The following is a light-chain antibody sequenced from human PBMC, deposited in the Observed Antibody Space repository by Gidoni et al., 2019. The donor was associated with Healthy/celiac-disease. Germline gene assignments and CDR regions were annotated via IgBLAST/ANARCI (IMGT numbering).Light chain of an antibody. CDR2: DAS. Sequence: EIVLTHSPATLALSPGESATLSCRASQSVSSYLPWYQQKPVQAPRLLIYDASNRATGIPARCSGSGSGTEFTLTSSSLEPEDFAVYYCQQRRNWPQLTFXGXTKVEIK. V-gene: IGKV3-11*01. CDR3: QQRRNWPQLT. J-gene: IGKJ4*01. CDR1: QSVSSY.